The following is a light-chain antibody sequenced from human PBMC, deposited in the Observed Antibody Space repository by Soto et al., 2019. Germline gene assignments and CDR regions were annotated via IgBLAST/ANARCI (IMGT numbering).Light chain of an antibody. Sequence: EIVLTQSPATLSLSPGERATLSCRASQSVSSYLAWYQQKPGQAPRLLIYDASNRATGIPARFIGSGSGTDFTLTISSLEPEDFAVYYCQQSSNWPPYTFGQGTKLEIK. V-gene: IGKV3-11*01. CDR2: DAS. CDR3: QQSSNWPPYT. CDR1: QSVSSY. J-gene: IGKJ2*01.